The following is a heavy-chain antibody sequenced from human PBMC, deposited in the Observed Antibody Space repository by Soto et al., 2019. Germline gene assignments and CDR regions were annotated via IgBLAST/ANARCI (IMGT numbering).Heavy chain of an antibody. CDR2: MYYSGTT. Sequence: SVTQSLTCTVSGGTISSSDFYWGWLSQTPGKGLEFIGSMYYSGTTYYNPSLKSRVTISVDTSKNQFTLKLISVTAADTAVYYCAVVDSTGNWFDPWGEGALVTVSS. V-gene: IGHV4-39*01. D-gene: IGHD6-25*01. CDR1: GGTISSSDFY. CDR3: AVVDSTGNWFDP. J-gene: IGHJ5*02.